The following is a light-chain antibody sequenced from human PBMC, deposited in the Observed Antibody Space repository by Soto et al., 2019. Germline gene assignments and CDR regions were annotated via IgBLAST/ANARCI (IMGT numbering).Light chain of an antibody. CDR1: QSVSSSY. Sequence: EIVLTKSPGTLSLSPGERATLSCRASQSVSSSYLAWYQQNPGQAHRLLIYGASSRATGIPDRFSGSESATDCTLTSSRLGPEYCAVYYCQQYGSSPRIFGQGNNREIK. J-gene: IGKJ2*01. CDR3: QQYGSSPRI. CDR2: GAS. V-gene: IGKV3-20*01.